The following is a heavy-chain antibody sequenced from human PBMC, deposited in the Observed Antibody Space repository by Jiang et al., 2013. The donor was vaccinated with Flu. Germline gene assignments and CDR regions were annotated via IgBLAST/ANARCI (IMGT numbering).Heavy chain of an antibody. CDR2: ILPILGKP. D-gene: IGHD3-10*02. V-gene: IGHV1-69*04. Sequence: GAEVKKPGSSVKVSCKASGGTFSSYAVNWVRQAPGQGLEWVGRILPILGKPDYAQKFQGRVTISADRSRTIAYMELSSLRSEDTAVYYCARDIGSPLTAFMFDYWGQGTLVTVSS. CDR3: ARDIGSPLTAFMFDY. J-gene: IGHJ4*02. CDR1: GGTFSSYA.